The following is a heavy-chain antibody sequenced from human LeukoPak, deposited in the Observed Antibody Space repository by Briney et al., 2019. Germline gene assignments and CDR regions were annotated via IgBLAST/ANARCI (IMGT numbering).Heavy chain of an antibody. V-gene: IGHV4-34*01. CDR1: GGSFSGYY. Sequence: PSETLSLTCAVYGGSFSGYYWSWIRQPPGKGLEWIGEINHSGSTNYNPSLKSRVTISVDTSKNQFSLKLSSVTAADTAVYYCASLVQLERWDAFDIWGQGTMVTVSS. CDR2: INHSGST. J-gene: IGHJ3*02. CDR3: ASLVQLERWDAFDI. D-gene: IGHD1-1*01.